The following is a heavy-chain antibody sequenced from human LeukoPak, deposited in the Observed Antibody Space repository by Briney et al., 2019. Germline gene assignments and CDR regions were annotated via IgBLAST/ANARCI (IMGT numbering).Heavy chain of an antibody. CDR2: IIPIFGTA. Sequence: SVKVSCKASGGTFSSYAIIWGRQAPGQGLEWMGGIIPIFGTANYAQKFQGRVTITADESTSTAYMELSSLRSEDTAVYYCALGEYYGSGSYYIPFYYYGMDVWGQGTLVTVSS. V-gene: IGHV1-69*01. CDR1: GGTFSSYA. CDR3: ALGEYYGSGSYYIPFYYYGMDV. J-gene: IGHJ6*02. D-gene: IGHD3-10*01.